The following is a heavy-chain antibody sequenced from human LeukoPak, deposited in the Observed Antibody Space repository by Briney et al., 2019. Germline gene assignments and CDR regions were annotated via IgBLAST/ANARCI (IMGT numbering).Heavy chain of an antibody. V-gene: IGHV3-74*01. J-gene: IGHJ4*02. CDR2: INIDGRTT. Sequence: PGGSLRLSCVASVFTFTNYWRHWVRQPPGRGLLWVSRINIDGRTTTYADSVNGRFTISRDNAKNTLYLQMNSLRAEDTAVYYCARSNSSGWYDYWGQGTLVTVSS. CDR1: VFTFTNYW. CDR3: ARSNSSGWYDY. D-gene: IGHD6-19*01.